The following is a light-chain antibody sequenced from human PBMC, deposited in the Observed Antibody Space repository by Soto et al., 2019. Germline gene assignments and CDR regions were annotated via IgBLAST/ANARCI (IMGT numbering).Light chain of an antibody. CDR2: EVS. Sequence: GQSVTISCTGTSSDVGGYNYVSWYQQHPGKAPKLMIYEVSKRPSGVPDRFSGSTSGNTASLTVSGLQAEDEADYYCSSYAGSNNYVFGTGTKVTVL. J-gene: IGLJ1*01. CDR3: SSYAGSNNYV. CDR1: SSDVGGYNY. V-gene: IGLV2-8*01.